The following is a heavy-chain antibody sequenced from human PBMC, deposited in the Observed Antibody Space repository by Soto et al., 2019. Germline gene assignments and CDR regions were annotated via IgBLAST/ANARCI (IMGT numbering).Heavy chain of an antibody. CDR1: GYTFTSYG. CDR2: ISAYNGNT. Sequence: ASVKVSCKASGYTFTSYGISWVRQAPGQGLEWMGWISAYNGNTNYAQKLQGRVTMTTDTSTSTAYMELRSLRSDDTAVYYCARDYSSSWYQGYYYFGMDVWGQGTTVTVSS. D-gene: IGHD6-13*01. CDR3: ARDYSSSWYQGYYYFGMDV. V-gene: IGHV1-18*01. J-gene: IGHJ6*02.